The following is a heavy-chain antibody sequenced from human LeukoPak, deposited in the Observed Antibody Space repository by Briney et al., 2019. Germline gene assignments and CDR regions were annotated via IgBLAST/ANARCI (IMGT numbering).Heavy chain of an antibody. D-gene: IGHD6-19*01. J-gene: IGHJ3*02. CDR1: GGSISSSSYY. CDR3: ARGSGIAVAAPGDAFDI. CDR2: IYYSGST. V-gene: IGHV4-39*01. Sequence: PSETLSLTXTVSGGSISSSSYYWGWIRQPPGKGLEWIGSIYYSGSTYYNPSLKSRVTISVDTSKNQFSLKLSSVTAADTAVYYCARGSGIAVAAPGDAFDIWGQGTMVTVSS.